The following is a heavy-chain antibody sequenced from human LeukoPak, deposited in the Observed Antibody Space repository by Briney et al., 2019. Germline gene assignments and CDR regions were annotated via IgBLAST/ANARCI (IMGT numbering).Heavy chain of an antibody. D-gene: IGHD2-15*01. CDR2: INHSGST. CDR1: GGSFSGYY. CDR3: ARYGYCSGGSCYFGYYGMDV. V-gene: IGHV4-34*01. Sequence: SETLSLTCAVYGGSFSGYYWSWIRQPPGKGLEWIGEINHSGSTNYNPSLKSRVTISVGTSKSQFSLKLSSVTAADTAVYYCARYGYCSGGSCYFGYYGMDVWGQGTTVTVSS. J-gene: IGHJ6*02.